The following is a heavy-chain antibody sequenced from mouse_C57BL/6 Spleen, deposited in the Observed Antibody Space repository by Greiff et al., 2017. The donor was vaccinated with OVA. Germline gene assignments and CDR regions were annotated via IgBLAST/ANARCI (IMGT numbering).Heavy chain of an antibody. Sequence: EVNVVESGGGLVQPGGSMKLSCAASGFTFSDAWMDWVRQSPEKGLEWVAEIRNKANNHATYYAESVKGRFTISRDDSKSSVYLQMNSLRAEDTGIYYCTRRIYDGYYGFAYWGQGTLVTVSA. J-gene: IGHJ3*01. CDR2: IRNKANNHAT. CDR3: TRRIYDGYYGFAY. D-gene: IGHD2-3*01. CDR1: GFTFSDAW. V-gene: IGHV6-6*01.